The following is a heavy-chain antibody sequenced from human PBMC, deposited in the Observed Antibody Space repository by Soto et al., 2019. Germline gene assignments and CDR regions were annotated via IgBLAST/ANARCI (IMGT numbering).Heavy chain of an antibody. V-gene: IGHV3-23*01. CDR2: ILSSGDNT. D-gene: IGHD5-18*01. CDR3: ARVPKGQLWTFDY. Sequence: GGSLRLSCAASGFTFSTYAMSWVRQAPGRGLEWVSGILSSGDNTYYADSVKGRFTISRENAKNSLYLQMNSLRAGDTAVYYCARVPKGQLWTFDYWGQGTLVTVSS. J-gene: IGHJ4*02. CDR1: GFTFSTYA.